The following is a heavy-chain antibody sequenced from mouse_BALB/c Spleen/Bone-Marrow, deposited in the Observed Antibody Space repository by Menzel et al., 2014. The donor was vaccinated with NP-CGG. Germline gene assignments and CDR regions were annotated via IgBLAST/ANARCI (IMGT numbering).Heavy chain of an antibody. V-gene: IGHV1-14*01. J-gene: IGHJ4*01. D-gene: IGHD2-4*01. CDR3: TRGVYYDYDEGAMDY. CDR2: INPYNDGT. Sequence: QLQESGPELVKPGASVKMSCKASGYTFTSYVMHWVKQKPGQGLEWIGYINPYNDGTKYNEKFKGKATLTSDKSSSTAYMELSSLTSEDSAVYYCTRGVYYDYDEGAMDYWGQGSSVTASS. CDR1: GYTFTSYV.